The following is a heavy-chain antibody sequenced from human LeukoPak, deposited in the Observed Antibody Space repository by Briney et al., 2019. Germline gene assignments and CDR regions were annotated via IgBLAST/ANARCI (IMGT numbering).Heavy chain of an antibody. CDR1: GFTFDDYA. D-gene: IGHD3-10*02. CDR2: ISWNSGSI. J-gene: IGHJ6*02. V-gene: IGHV3-9*01. CDR3: AKDTALRCSTTYRGYYYYGMDV. Sequence: GGSLRLSCAASGFTFDDYAMHWVRQAPGKGLEWVSGISWNSGSIGYADSVKGRFTISRDNAKNSLYLQMNSLRAEDTALYYCAKDTALRCSTTYRGYYYYGMDVWGQGTTVTVSS.